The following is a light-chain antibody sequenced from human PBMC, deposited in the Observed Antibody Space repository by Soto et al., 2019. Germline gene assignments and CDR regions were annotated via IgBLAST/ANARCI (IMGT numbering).Light chain of an antibody. V-gene: IGKV4-1*01. Sequence: DIVMTQSPDSLALSLGERATINCKSSQNLLYSSNNKNYLAWYHQKPGQPPKLLIYWASTWESGVPDRFSGSGSGTDFTLTISGLQAEDVGVYYCQQYYSTSATFGQGTKVEIK. CDR3: QQYYSTSAT. CDR2: WAS. CDR1: QNLLYSSNNKNY. J-gene: IGKJ1*01.